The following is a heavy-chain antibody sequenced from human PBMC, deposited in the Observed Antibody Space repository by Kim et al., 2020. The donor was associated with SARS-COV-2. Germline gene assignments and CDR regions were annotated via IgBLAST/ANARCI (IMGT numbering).Heavy chain of an antibody. D-gene: IGHD6-13*01. J-gene: IGHJ4*02. CDR3: ARDRWQQLETWFDY. V-gene: IGHV1-46*01. Sequence: AKKFQGRVTMTRDTSTSTVYMELSSLRSEDTAVYYCARDRWQQLETWFDYWGQGTLVTVSS.